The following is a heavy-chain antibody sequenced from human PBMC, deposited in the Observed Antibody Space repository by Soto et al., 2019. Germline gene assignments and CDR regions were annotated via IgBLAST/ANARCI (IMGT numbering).Heavy chain of an antibody. D-gene: IGHD3-10*01. V-gene: IGHV3-9*01. CDR3: AKDMRSSQGGSYAAEL. CDR2: ISWNSGNI. CDR1: GFFFEDYA. Sequence: EVQLVESGGGLVQPGRSLRLSCAASGFFFEDYAMHWVRQAPGKGQEWVSAISWNSGNIGYADSVKVRFTISRDNAKNSLYLQMNSLRTEDTAFYFCAKDMRSSQGGSYAAELWGQGTLVTVSS. J-gene: IGHJ4*02.